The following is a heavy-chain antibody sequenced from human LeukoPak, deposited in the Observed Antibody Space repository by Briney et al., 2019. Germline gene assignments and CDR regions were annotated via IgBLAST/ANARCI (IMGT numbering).Heavy chain of an antibody. CDR2: IRQDGSET. CDR3: AREGVTFGYVY. Sequence: GGSLRLSCAASGFRFSTYWMTWVRQAPGQGLEWVANIRQDGSETYYVDSVKGRFTISRDNARNSLYPQMNSLRAEDTAVYYCAREGVTFGYVYWGQGTLVTVSS. D-gene: IGHD3-16*01. V-gene: IGHV3-7*05. CDR1: GFRFSTYW. J-gene: IGHJ4*02.